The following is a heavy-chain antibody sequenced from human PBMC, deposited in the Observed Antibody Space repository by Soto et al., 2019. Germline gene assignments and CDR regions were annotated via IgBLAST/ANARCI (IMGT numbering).Heavy chain of an antibody. J-gene: IGHJ5*02. D-gene: IGHD2-2*01. V-gene: IGHV1-18*01. CDR2: ISLYSDGT. CDR3: AIVVPGAEAWFGP. Sequence: QVQLVQSGGEVKRPGASVKVSCKTSGYTFSNYGITWVRQAPGQRLEWLAGISLYSDGTNYAQKFQGRVSMTTDTSTTTAYMELRSMRSDDTAVYYCAIVVPGAEAWFGPWGQGAQVSVSS. CDR1: GYTFSNYG.